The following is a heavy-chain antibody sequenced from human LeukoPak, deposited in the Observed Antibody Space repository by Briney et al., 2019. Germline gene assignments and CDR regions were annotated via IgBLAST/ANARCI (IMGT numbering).Heavy chain of an antibody. CDR2: INPNSGGT. Sequence: ASVKVSCKASGYTFTGYYMHWVRQAPGQGLEWMGWINPNSGGTNYAQKFQGRVTMTRDTSISTAYMELSRLRSEDTAVYYCARNYHNAQPPRPNYDSSGYYYGWFDPWGQGTLVTVSS. J-gene: IGHJ5*02. CDR1: GYTFTGYY. CDR3: ARNYHNAQPPRPNYDSSGYYYGWFDP. V-gene: IGHV1-2*02. D-gene: IGHD3-22*01.